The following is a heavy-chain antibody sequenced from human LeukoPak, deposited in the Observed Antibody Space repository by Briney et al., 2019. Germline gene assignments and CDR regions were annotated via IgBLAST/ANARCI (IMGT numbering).Heavy chain of an antibody. J-gene: IGHJ4*02. CDR3: AIDLGHDYGDYYVDF. CDR1: GYTFTSYG. V-gene: IGHV1-18*04. CDR2: ISAYNGNT. D-gene: IGHD4-17*01. Sequence: ASVKVSCKASGYTFTSYGISWVRQAPGQGLEWMGWISAYNGNTNYAQKLQGRVTMTTDTSTSTAYMELRSLRSDDTAVYYCAIDLGHDYGDYYVDFWGQGSLVTVSS.